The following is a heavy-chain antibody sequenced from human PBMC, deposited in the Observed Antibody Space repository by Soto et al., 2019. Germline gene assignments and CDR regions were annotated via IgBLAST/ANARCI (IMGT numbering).Heavy chain of an antibody. CDR3: GRIGPESVISEDSSWYLDV. J-gene: IGHJ6*04. CDR2: ISAYNGNT. CDR1: GYTFTSYG. Sequence: ASVKVSFKASGYTFTSYGISWVRQAPGQGLEGMGRISAYNGNTKYAQKLQGRVTMTTDTSTRTAYMELRSLKSDDAAVYYCGRIGPESVISEDSSWYLDVWGKGTTVTVSS. D-gene: IGHD6-13*01. V-gene: IGHV1-18*01.